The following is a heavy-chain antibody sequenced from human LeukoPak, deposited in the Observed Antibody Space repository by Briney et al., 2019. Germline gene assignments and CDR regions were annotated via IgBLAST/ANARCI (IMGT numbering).Heavy chain of an antibody. CDR3: ARARDGYNLIDY. J-gene: IGHJ4*02. CDR1: GFTFSSYG. D-gene: IGHD5-24*01. V-gene: IGHV3-30-3*01. Sequence: PGRSLRLSCAASGFTFSSYGMYWVRQAPGKGLDWVALISHDGSNKYYADSVRARFTISRDNSKNTLYLQMNSLRAEDTAVYYCARARDGYNLIDYWGQGTLVTVSS. CDR2: ISHDGSNK.